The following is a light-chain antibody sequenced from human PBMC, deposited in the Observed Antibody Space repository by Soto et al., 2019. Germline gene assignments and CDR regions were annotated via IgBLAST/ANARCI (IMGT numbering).Light chain of an antibody. CDR2: GAS. CDR3: QQYNDWPPKYT. Sequence: EIVMTQSPATLSVSPGERATLSCRASQSVSSNLVWYQQKPGQAPRLLIYGASTRATGIPARFSGSGSGTEFTLTTSSLQSEALAVYYCQQYNDWPPKYTFGQGTKLDIK. J-gene: IGKJ2*01. CDR1: QSVSSN. V-gene: IGKV3-15*01.